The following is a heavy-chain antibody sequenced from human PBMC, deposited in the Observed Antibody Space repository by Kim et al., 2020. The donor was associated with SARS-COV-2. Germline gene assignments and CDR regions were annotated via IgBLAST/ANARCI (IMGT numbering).Heavy chain of an antibody. CDR3: ARIPDITGWPFDS. V-gene: IGHV4-59*01. J-gene: IGHJ4*02. Sequence: SETLSLSCTVSGGSINGYYWTWIRQPPGKGLEWIGYIHYSGRTNYNPSFTSRGAISVDTSKNHFSLRLTSVTAADTAVYYCARIPDITGWPFDSWGQGTLVTVSS. CDR2: IHYSGRT. D-gene: IGHD2-15*01. CDR1: GGSINGYY.